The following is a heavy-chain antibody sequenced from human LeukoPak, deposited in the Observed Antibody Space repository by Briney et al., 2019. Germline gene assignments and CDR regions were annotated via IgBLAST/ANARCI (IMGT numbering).Heavy chain of an antibody. D-gene: IGHD3-3*01. V-gene: IGHV3-7*03. CDR3: AKDIMSGGRTIFGVVIIGAFDI. Sequence: GGSLRLSCAASGFAFSTYWMSWVRQAPGKGLEWVANIKKGGSEIYYVDSVKGRFTISRDNAKNSLYLQMNSLRAEDMALYYCAKDIMSGGRTIFGVVIIGAFDIWGQGTMVTVSS. CDR2: IKKGGSEI. J-gene: IGHJ3*02. CDR1: GFAFSTYW.